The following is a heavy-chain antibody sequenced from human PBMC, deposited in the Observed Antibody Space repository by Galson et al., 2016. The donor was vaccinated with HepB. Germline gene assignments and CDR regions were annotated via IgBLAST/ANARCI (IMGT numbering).Heavy chain of an antibody. Sequence: SLRLSCAVSGFSLTDFDIDMHWVRQRIGQGLEWVSSILASGKTIVPDSVKGRFTISREDARSSLHPQMNDLRAGDTAVYFCVRGRRTYPQGPVHFASWGQGTLVIVSP. J-gene: IGHJ4*02. V-gene: IGHV3-13*01. CDR2: ILASGKT. CDR3: VRGRRTYPQGPVHFAS. D-gene: IGHD3-3*02. CDR1: GFSLTDFD.